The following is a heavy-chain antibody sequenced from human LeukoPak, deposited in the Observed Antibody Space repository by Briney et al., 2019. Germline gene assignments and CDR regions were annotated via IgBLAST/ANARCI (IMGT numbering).Heavy chain of an antibody. CDR2: ISYDGSNK. V-gene: IGHV3-30*04. CDR3: ARDLMRVHDAFDI. J-gene: IGHJ3*02. D-gene: IGHD2-8*01. Sequence: GSLRLSCAASGFTFSSYAMHWVRQAPGKGLEWVAVISYDGSNKYYADSVKGRFTISRDNSKNTLYLQMNSLRAEDTAVYYCARDLMRVHDAFDIWGQGTMVTVSS. CDR1: GFTFSSYA.